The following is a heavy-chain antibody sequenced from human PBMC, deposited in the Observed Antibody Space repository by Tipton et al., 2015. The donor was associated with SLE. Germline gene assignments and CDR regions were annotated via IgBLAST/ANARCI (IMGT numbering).Heavy chain of an antibody. J-gene: IGHJ3*01. CDR2: IYYSGST. V-gene: IGHV4-39*07. D-gene: IGHD3-3*01. Sequence: LRLSCTVSGGSISSSSYYWGWIRQPPGKGLEWIGSIYYSGSTYYNPSLKSRVTISVDTSRNQFSLKLTSVTAADTAVYYCARALPFNYDFWSGYSTDPFDVWGQGTMVTVSA. CDR3: ARALPFNYDFWSGYSTDPFDV. CDR1: GGSISSSSYY.